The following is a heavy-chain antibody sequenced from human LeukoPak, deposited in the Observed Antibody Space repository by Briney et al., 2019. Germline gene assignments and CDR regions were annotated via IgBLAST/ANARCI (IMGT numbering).Heavy chain of an antibody. CDR3: ARDAPGGDYLLDY. CDR2: ISYDGNKE. Sequence: PGGSLRLSCAASGFTFNNYALHWVRQAPGKGLEWVAVISYDGNKEYYADSVKGRFTISRDNSKNTLYLQMNSLRAQDTAVYYCARDAPGGDYLLDYWGQGTLVTVSS. CDR1: GFTFNNYA. V-gene: IGHV3-30-3*01. D-gene: IGHD2-21*01. J-gene: IGHJ4*02.